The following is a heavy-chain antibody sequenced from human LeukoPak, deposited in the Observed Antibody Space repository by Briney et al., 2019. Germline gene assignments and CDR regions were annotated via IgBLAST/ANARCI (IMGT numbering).Heavy chain of an antibody. CDR2: ISGSGGST. CDR3: AKDHLPGIVVADRDY. D-gene: IGHD6-19*01. CDR1: GFTFSSYG. J-gene: IGHJ4*02. Sequence: GGSLRLSCAASGFTFSSYGMSWVRQAPGRGLEWVSAISGSGGSTYYTDSVKGRFTISRDNSKNTLYLQINSLRAEDTAIYYCAKDHLPGIVVADRDYWGQGTLVTVSS. V-gene: IGHV3-23*01.